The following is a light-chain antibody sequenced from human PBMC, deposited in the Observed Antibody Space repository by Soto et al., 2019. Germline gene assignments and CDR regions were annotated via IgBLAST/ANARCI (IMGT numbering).Light chain of an antibody. J-gene: IGKJ4*01. CDR2: TAS. Sequence: DIQMTQSPSSVSASVGDRVTITCRASQGISSLLAWYQQKPGKAPNLLIHTASLLQSGVPSRFSGSGSGTDFTLTISSLQPEDFATYYCQQANSFPLTFGGGTKVEIK. CDR3: QQANSFPLT. CDR1: QGISSL. V-gene: IGKV1-12*01.